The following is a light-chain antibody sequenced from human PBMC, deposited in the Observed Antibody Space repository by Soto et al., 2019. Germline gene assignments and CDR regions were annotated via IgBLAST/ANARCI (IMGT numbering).Light chain of an antibody. J-gene: IGKJ4*01. CDR3: QPYHSWPLT. Sequence: EIVMTQSPATLSMSPGERATLSCRASQSIRSSLAWYQQKPGQTPRLLIYGASTRATGVPASLSGSGSGTEFTLTISGLQSEHVAVSYCQPYHSWPLTFGGGTKVEIK. CDR1: QSIRSS. V-gene: IGKV3-15*01. CDR2: GAS.